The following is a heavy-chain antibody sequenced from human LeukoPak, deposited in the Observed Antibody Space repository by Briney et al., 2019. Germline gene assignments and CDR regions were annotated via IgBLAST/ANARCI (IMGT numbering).Heavy chain of an antibody. CDR3: ARAFHYYYYMDV. Sequence: GGSLRLSCAASGFTFSSYWMHWIRQAPGKGLEWVSYISSSGGTISYADSVKGRFTISRDNAKNSLYLQMNSLRAEDTAVYYCARAFHYYYYMDVWGKGTTVTVSS. V-gene: IGHV3-11*04. CDR2: ISSSGGTI. J-gene: IGHJ6*03. CDR1: GFTFSSYW.